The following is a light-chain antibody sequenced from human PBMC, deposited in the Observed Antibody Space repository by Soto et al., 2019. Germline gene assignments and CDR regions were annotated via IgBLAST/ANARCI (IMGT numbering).Light chain of an antibody. CDR2: MGS. CDR1: QSLLQSNGYNY. Sequence: DIVMTQSPLSLPVTPGEPASISCRSSQSLLQSNGYNYLDWYLQKPGQSPQLLIYMGSNRGFRDPDRFSVSGSGKNFTLKISRVEAEDVGGYYCMQGLQTLYTFGQATKLEIK. CDR3: MQGLQTLYT. V-gene: IGKV2-28*01. J-gene: IGKJ2*01.